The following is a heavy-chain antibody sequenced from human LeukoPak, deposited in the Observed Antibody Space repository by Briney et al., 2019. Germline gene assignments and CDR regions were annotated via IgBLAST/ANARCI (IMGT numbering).Heavy chain of an antibody. CDR3: ARGPSGYHNT. D-gene: IGHD5-12*01. CDR2: ISYDGSNK. Sequence: PGGSLRLSCAASGFTFSSYAMHWVRQAPGKGLEWVAVISYDGSNKDYGDSVKGRFTISRDNSKNTLYLQMNSLRAEDTAVYYCARGPSGYHNTGGQGTLVTVSS. CDR1: GFTFSSYA. J-gene: IGHJ4*02. V-gene: IGHV3-30*14.